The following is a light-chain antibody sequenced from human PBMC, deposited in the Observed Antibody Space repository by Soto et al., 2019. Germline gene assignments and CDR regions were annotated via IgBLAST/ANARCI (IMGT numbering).Light chain of an antibody. CDR3: QQRGSWPPT. J-gene: IGKJ5*01. V-gene: IGKV3-11*01. CDR1: QSVSGF. Sequence: EVVLTQSQATLSLSPGESSTLSCIADQSVSGFLGWYQQKLGRAPRLLIHDTSNRATGVPARFSGSGSGTDFTLTISSLEPEDFGVYYCQQRGSWPPTFGQGTRLEI. CDR2: DTS.